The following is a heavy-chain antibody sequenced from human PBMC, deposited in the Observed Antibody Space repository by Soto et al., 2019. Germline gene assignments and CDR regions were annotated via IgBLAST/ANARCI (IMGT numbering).Heavy chain of an antibody. CDR3: ARHLYSGDSSGSFGY. V-gene: IGHV4-39*01. CDR2: IFYSGNT. D-gene: IGHD6-19*01. J-gene: IGHJ4*02. Sequence: QLQLQESGPGLVKPSETLSLTCTVSDGSIGRSNYFWGWIRQPPGKGLEWIGNIFYSGNTHYNPSLRSRVTKPLDTSNHHFSLRVSSVTAADTAVYYGARHLYSGDSSGSFGYWGPGALVIVSS. CDR1: DGSIGRSNYF.